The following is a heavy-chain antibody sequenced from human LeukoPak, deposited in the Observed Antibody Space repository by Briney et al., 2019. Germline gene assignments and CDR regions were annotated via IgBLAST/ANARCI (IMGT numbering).Heavy chain of an antibody. V-gene: IGHV4-31*03. D-gene: IGHD3-3*01. CDR2: IYYSGST. Sequence: SQTLSLTCTVSGGSISSGGYYWSWIRQHPGKDLEWIGYIYYSGSTYYNPSLKSRVTISVDTSKNQFSLKLSSVTAADTAVYYCARTYDFWSGFRFDRWGQGTLVTVSS. CDR1: GGSISSGGYY. J-gene: IGHJ5*02. CDR3: ARTYDFWSGFRFDR.